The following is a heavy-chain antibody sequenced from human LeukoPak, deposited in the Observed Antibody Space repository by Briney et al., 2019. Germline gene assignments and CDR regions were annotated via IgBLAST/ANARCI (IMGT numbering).Heavy chain of an antibody. J-gene: IGHJ4*02. Sequence: GGSLRLSCAASGFIVSSNYMSWVRQAPGKGLEWVSVIYSGGSTYYADSVKGRFTISRDNSKNTLYLQMNSLRAEDTAVYYCAREYCSSTSCSVDYWGQGTLVTVYS. CDR1: GFIVSSNY. CDR3: AREYCSSTSCSVDY. V-gene: IGHV3-66*02. D-gene: IGHD2-2*01. CDR2: IYSGGST.